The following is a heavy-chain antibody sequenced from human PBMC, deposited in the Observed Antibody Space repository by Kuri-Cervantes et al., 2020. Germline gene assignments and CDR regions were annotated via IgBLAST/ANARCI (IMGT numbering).Heavy chain of an antibody. Sequence: SETLSLTCTVSGGSISSYYWSWIRQTPGKGLEWMGEINHSGSTNYNPSLKSRVTISVDTSKNQFSLKLSSVTAADTAVYYCARPIWIGGGVCFDPWGQGTLVTVSS. J-gene: IGHJ5*02. D-gene: IGHD2-21*01. CDR3: ARPIWIGGGVCFDP. CDR1: GGSISSYY. CDR2: INHSGST. V-gene: IGHV4-34*01.